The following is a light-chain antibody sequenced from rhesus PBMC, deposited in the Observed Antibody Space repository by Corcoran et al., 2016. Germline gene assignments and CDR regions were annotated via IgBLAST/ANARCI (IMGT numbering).Light chain of an antibody. CDR3: LQYSSSPFT. V-gene: IGKV1-22*01. CDR2: KES. CDR1: PGITSW. Sequence: DVQMTQSPSSLSASVGDTVTITCQASPGITSWLAWYHQKPGKAPKLLIYKESSLQSGVPSRFSGSGSGTHFTLTIRSLQPEDFATYFCLQYSSSPFTFGPGTKLDIK. J-gene: IGKJ3*01.